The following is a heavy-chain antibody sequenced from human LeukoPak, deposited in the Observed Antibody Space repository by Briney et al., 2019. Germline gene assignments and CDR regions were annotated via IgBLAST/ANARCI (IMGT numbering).Heavy chain of an antibody. Sequence: GGSLRLSCAASGFTFSSYGMHWVRQAPGKGLEWVANIKQDGSEKYYVESVKGRFTISRDNTKNSLYLQMDSLTAEDTAVYYCVRISTAVAGADYWGQGTLVTVSS. D-gene: IGHD6-19*01. J-gene: IGHJ4*02. V-gene: IGHV3-7*01. CDR1: GFTFSSYG. CDR2: IKQDGSEK. CDR3: VRISTAVAGADY.